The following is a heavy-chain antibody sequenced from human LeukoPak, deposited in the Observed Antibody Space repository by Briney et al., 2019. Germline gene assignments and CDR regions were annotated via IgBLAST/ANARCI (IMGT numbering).Heavy chain of an antibody. J-gene: IGHJ4*02. CDR2: IYPSGST. Sequence: SETLSLTCTDSGGSISSYYWTWIRQPAGKGLEWIGRIYPSGSTNYNPSLKSRVTMSVDTSKNQFSLKLNSVTAADTAAYYCARENSGSYGQFDYWGQGTLVTVSS. CDR3: ARENSGSYGQFDY. CDR1: GGSISSYY. D-gene: IGHD1-26*01. V-gene: IGHV4-4*07.